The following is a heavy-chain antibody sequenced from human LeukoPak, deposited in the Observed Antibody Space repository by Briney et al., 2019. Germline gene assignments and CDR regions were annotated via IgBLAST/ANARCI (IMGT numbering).Heavy chain of an antibody. CDR2: IIPIFGTA. Sequence: VASVKVSCKASGGTFSSYAISWVRQAPGQGLEWMGGIIPIFGTANYAQKFQGRVTITADESTSTAYMELSSLRSEDTAVYYCARTDYGDYRYNWFDPLGPGNPGHRLL. J-gene: IGHJ5*02. V-gene: IGHV1-69*13. D-gene: IGHD4-17*01. CDR1: GGTFSSYA. CDR3: ARTDYGDYRYNWFDP.